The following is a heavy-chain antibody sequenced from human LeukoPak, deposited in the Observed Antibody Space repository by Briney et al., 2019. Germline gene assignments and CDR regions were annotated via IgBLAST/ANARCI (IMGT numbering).Heavy chain of an antibody. Sequence: PGGSLRLSCAASGFTFRSYAMSWVRQAPGKGLEWVSVISGSGGSTYYADSVKGRFTISRDNSKNTLYLQMNSLRAEDTAVYYFAKGLCSGSYDGFDSWGQGALVTVSS. CDR1: GFTFRSYA. D-gene: IGHD1-26*01. CDR3: AKGLCSGSYDGFDS. V-gene: IGHV3-23*01. J-gene: IGHJ4*02. CDR2: ISGSGGST.